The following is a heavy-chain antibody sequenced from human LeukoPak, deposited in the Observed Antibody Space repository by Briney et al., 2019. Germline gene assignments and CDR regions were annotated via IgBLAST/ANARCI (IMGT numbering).Heavy chain of an antibody. Sequence: GGSLRLSCAASGFTFSSYGMHWVRQAPGKGLEWVAVISYDGSNKYYADSVKGRFTISRDNSKNTLYLQMNSLRAEDTAVYYCAKDLRAPGDYYFDNWGQGTLVTVSS. V-gene: IGHV3-30*18. CDR2: ISYDGSNK. CDR3: AKDLRAPGDYYFDN. CDR1: GFTFSSYG. J-gene: IGHJ4*02. D-gene: IGHD4-17*01.